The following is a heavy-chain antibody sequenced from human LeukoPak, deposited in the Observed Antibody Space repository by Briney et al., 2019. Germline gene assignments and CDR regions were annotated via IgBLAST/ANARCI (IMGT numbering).Heavy chain of an antibody. D-gene: IGHD6-13*01. CDR1: GYSVTSFN. Sequence: SVKVSFKGSGYSVTSFNNNWVRQGPRQGHEWMGLMNPKRGNTGYAPRFQGRVTINRDTSINTAFMELSSLRPDDTAIYYCARGGSSSSYYNNYGMDGWGQGTTMTVSS. J-gene: IGHJ6*02. CDR2: MNPKRGNT. V-gene: IGHV1-8*02. CDR3: ARGGSSSSYYNNYGMDG.